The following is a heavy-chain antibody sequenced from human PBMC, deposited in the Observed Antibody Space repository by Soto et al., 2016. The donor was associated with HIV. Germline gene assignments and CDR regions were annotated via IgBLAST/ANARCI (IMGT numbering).Heavy chain of an antibody. CDR3: ARQGKKKGLGDYYGTDV. D-gene: IGHD3-16*01. V-gene: IGHV3-74*01. J-gene: IGHJ6*02. CDR1: GFTFSNYW. CDR2: INSDESST. Sequence: EVQLVESGGGLVQPGGSLRLSCAASGFTFSNYWMHWVRQAPGKGLVWVSRINSDESSTTYADSVKGRFTTSRDNAKNTLYLQMNSLRAEDTAVYYCARQGKKKGLGDYYGTDVWGQGTTVTVSS.